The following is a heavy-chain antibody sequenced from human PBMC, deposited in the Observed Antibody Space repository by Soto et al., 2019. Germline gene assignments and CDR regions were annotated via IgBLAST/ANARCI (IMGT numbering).Heavy chain of an antibody. CDR3: ARDASDNSLFLEYYFDY. D-gene: IGHD1-20*01. V-gene: IGHV4-59*01. CDR2: IYYSGST. CDR1: GGSISSYY. Sequence: SETLSLTCTVSGGSISSYYWSWIRQPPGKGLEWIGYIYYSGSTNYNPSLKSRVTISVDTSKNQFSLKLSSVTAADTAVYYCARDASDNSLFLEYYFDYWGQGTLVTVSS. J-gene: IGHJ4*02.